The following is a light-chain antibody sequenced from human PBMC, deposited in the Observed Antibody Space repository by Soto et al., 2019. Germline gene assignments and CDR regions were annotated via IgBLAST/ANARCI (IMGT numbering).Light chain of an antibody. Sequence: QSVLTQPPSVSGAPGQRVTISCTGSSSNIGAGYGVHWYQQLPGTAPKLLIYATNNRASGVPDRFSGSASGTSASLAITGLQAEDEADYYCSSYTSISTYVFGTGTKVTVL. J-gene: IGLJ1*01. CDR3: SSYTSISTYV. V-gene: IGLV1-40*01. CDR1: SSNIGAGYG. CDR2: ATN.